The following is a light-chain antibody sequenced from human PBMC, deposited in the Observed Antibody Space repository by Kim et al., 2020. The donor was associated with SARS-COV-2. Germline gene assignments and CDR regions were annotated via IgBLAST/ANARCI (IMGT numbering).Light chain of an antibody. CDR2: DVS. V-gene: IGLV2-14*01. Sequence: QSVLTQPASVSGSPGQSITSSCTGTSSDVGGYNYVSWYQQHPGKAPKLMIYDVSKRPSGVSNRFSGSKSGNTASLTISGLQAEDEADYYCSSYTSSSTFGFGTGTKVTVL. J-gene: IGLJ1*01. CDR1: SSDVGGYNY. CDR3: SSYTSSSTFG.